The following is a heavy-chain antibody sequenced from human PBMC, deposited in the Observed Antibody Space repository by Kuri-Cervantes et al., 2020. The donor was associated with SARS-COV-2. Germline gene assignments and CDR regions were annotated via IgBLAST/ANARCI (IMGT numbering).Heavy chain of an antibody. Sequence: GGSLRLSCNASGDTFTSYDINRVRQATGQGLEWMGWMNPNSGNTGYAQKFQGRVTMTRNTSISTAYMELSSLRSEDTAVYYCARRFYGSSWYNYYYYGMDVWGQGTTVTVSS. CDR3: ARRFYGSSWYNYYYYGMDV. D-gene: IGHD6-13*01. V-gene: IGHV1-8*01. CDR2: MNPNSGNT. J-gene: IGHJ6*01. CDR1: GDTFTSYD.